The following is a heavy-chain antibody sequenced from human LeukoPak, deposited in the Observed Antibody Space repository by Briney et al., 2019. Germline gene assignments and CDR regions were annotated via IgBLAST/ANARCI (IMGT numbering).Heavy chain of an antibody. D-gene: IGHD3-22*01. CDR1: GGSISSYY. CDR2: IYTSGST. Sequence: SETLSLTCTVSGGSISSYYWSWIRQPAGKGLEWIGRIYTSGSTNYNPSLRSRVTMSVDTSKNQFSLKLSSVTAADTAVYYCAREYYDSSGYYYALGNFDYWGQGTLVTVSS. V-gene: IGHV4-4*07. J-gene: IGHJ4*02. CDR3: AREYYDSSGYYYALGNFDY.